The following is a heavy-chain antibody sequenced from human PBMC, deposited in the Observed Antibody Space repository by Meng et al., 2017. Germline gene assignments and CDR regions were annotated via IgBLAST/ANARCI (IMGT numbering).Heavy chain of an antibody. V-gene: IGHV3-21*01. D-gene: IGHD3-22*01. CDR1: GFTFSSYS. J-gene: IGHJ3*02. Sequence: GESLKISCAASGFTFSSYSMNWVRQAPGKGLEWVSSISSSSSYIYYADSVKGRFTISRDNAKNSLYLQMNSLRAEDTAVYYCARDISSGDLNFHAFDIWGQGTMVTVSS. CDR2: ISSSSSYI. CDR3: ARDISSGDLNFHAFDI.